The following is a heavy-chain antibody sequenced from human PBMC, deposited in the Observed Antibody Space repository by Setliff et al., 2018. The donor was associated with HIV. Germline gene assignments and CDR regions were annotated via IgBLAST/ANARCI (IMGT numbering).Heavy chain of an antibody. CDR2: IYYSGST. J-gene: IGHJ4*02. Sequence: PSETLSLTCSVSGASIRGHYWSWIRQSPGKGLEWIGNIYYSGSTYYNPSLKSRVTISVDTSKNQFSLKLSSVTAADTAVYYCATNSDTSGYPPPPFDYWGQGTLVTVSS. D-gene: IGHD3-22*01. CDR3: ATNSDTSGYPPPPFDY. V-gene: IGHV4-59*08. CDR1: GASIRGHY.